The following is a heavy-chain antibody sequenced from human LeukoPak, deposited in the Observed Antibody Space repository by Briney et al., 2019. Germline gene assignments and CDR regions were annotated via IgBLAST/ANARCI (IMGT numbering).Heavy chain of an antibody. V-gene: IGHV1-24*01. CDR1: GYTLTELS. CDR3: ATDPTALGYCSGGSCYNNDY. CDR2: FDPEDGET. J-gene: IGHJ4*02. D-gene: IGHD2-15*01. Sequence: GASVKVSCKVSGYTLTELSMHWVRQAPGKGLGWMGGFDPEDGETIYAQKSQGRVTMTEDTSTDTAYMELSSLRSEDTAVYYCATDPTALGYCSGGSCYNNDYWGQGTLVTVSS.